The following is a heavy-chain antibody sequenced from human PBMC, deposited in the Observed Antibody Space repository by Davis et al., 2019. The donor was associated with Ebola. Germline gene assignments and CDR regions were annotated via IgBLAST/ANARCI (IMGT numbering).Heavy chain of an antibody. CDR1: GFTFSSYA. D-gene: IGHD6-6*01. J-gene: IGHJ1*01. V-gene: IGHV3-23*01. CDR3: AKAPGSSSTFQH. Sequence: GESLKISCAASGFTFSSYAMSWVRQAPGKGLEWVSAISGSGGSTYYADSVKGRFTISRDNSKNTLYLQMNSLRAEDTAVYYCAKAPGSSSTFQHWGQGTLVTVSS. CDR2: ISGSGGST.